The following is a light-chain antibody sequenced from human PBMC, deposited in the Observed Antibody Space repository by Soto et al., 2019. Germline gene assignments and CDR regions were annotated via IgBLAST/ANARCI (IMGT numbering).Light chain of an antibody. CDR1: SSDVGGYNY. CDR3: SSYAGSSNV. Sequence: QSVLTQPASVSGSPGQSITISCTGTSSDVGGYNYVSWYQQHPGKAPKLMIYEVSNRPSGVSNRFSGSKSGNTASLTSSGLQAEDEADYYCSSYAGSSNVFGTGTKVTVL. J-gene: IGLJ1*01. V-gene: IGLV2-14*01. CDR2: EVS.